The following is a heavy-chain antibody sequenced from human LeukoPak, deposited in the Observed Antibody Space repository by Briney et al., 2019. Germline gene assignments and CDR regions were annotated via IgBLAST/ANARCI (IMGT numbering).Heavy chain of an antibody. V-gene: IGHV3-30*03. CDR3: VRDMSRESIFDY. CDR1: GFTFSSYG. CDR2: ISYDGSNK. Sequence: GGSLRLSCAASGFTFSSYGMHWVRQAPGKGLEWVAVISYDGSNKYYADSVKGRFTISRDNSKDTLYLQMNSLRVEDTAVYYCVRDMSRESIFDYWGQGTLVIVSS. J-gene: IGHJ4*02. D-gene: IGHD3-16*01.